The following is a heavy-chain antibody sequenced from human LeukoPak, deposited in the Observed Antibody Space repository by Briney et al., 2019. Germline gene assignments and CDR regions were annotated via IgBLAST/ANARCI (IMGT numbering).Heavy chain of an antibody. CDR1: GGSFSGYY. CDR2: INHSGST. D-gene: IGHD3-22*01. Sequence: PPETLSLTCAVYGGSFSGYYWSWIRQPPGKGLEWIGEINHSGSTNYNPSLKSRVTISVDTSKNQFSLKLSSVTAADTAVFYCASLTTADAFDIWGQGTMVTVSS. CDR3: ASLTTADAFDI. J-gene: IGHJ3*02. V-gene: IGHV4-34*01.